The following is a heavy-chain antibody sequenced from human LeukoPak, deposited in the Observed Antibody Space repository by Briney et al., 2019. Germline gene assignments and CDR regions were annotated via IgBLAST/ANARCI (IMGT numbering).Heavy chain of an antibody. CDR3: ARQPELELPY. V-gene: IGHV3-74*01. CDR1: GFTFSSYW. Sequence: GGSLRLSCAASGFTFSSYWMHWVRQAPGKGLVWVSRIKSDGSTTTYADSVKGRFTISRDNAKNTLYLQMNSLRAEDTAVYYCARQPELELPYWGQGTLVTVSS. CDR2: IKSDGSTT. J-gene: IGHJ4*02. D-gene: IGHD1-7*01.